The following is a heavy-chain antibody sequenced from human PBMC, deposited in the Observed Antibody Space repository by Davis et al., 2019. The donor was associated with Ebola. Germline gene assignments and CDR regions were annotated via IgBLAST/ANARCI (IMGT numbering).Heavy chain of an antibody. CDR1: GDSVSSAG. CDR2: TYYNSKWYN. D-gene: IGHD5-12*01. J-gene: IGHJ5*02. Sequence: HSQTLSLTCAISGDSVSSAGWNWIRQSPSRGLEWLGRTYYNSKWYNDYAVSVKSRITINPDTSKNQLSLQLNSVTPEDTAVYYCARGWLRGWFDPWGQGTLVTVSS. V-gene: IGHV6-1*01. CDR3: ARGWLRGWFDP.